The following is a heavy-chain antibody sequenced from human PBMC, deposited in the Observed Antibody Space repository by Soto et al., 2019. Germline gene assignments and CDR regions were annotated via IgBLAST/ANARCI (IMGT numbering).Heavy chain of an antibody. V-gene: IGHV1-69*13. CDR2: IIPIFGTA. D-gene: IGHD6-19*01. J-gene: IGHJ6*02. CDR1: GGTFSSYA. CDR3: AKVRYSSPMGYYYGMDV. Sequence: SVKVSCKASGGTFSSYAISWVRQAPGQGLEWMGGIIPIFGTANYAQKFQGRVTITADESTSTSXMEVNNLRSEDTAVYYCAKVRYSSPMGYYYGMDVWGQGTTVTVSS.